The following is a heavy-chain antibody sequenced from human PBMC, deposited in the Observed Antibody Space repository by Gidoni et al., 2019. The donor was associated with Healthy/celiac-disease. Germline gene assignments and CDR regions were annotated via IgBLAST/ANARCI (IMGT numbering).Heavy chain of an antibody. V-gene: IGHV1-3*01. CDR2: INAGNGNT. CDR3: ARGAFSPPVEVLPAAPIGP. D-gene: IGHD2-2*01. J-gene: IGHJ5*02. Sequence: QVQLVQSGAEVKKPGASVKVSCKASGYTFTIYSLHWVRQPPGQRLEWMGWINAGNGNTKFSQKFQGRVTITRDTSASTAYMELSSLRSEDTAVYYCARGAFSPPVEVLPAAPIGPWGQGTLVTVSS. CDR1: GYTFTIYS.